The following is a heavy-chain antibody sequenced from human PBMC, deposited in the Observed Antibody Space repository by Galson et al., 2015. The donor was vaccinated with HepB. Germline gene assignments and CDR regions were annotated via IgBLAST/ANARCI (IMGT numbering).Heavy chain of an antibody. CDR1: GFTFSSYA. Sequence: SLRLSCAASGFTFSSYAMHWVRQAPGKGLEYASAISSNGGSTYYADSVKGRFTISRDNSKNTLYLQMSSLRAEDTAVYYCVKRSSWPPIDYWGQGTLVTVSS. J-gene: IGHJ4*02. CDR3: VKRSSWPPIDY. D-gene: IGHD6-13*01. CDR2: ISSNGGST. V-gene: IGHV3-64D*06.